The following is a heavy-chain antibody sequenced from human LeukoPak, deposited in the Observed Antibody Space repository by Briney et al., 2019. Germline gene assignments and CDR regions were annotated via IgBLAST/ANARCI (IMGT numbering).Heavy chain of an antibody. CDR1: GGSISSSSYN. J-gene: IGHJ4*02. V-gene: IGHV4-39*01. CDR2: IYYSGNT. Sequence: RTSETLSLTCTVSGGSISSSSYNWAWIRQPPGKGLEWIGTIYYSGNTYYNPSLKSRVTISVDTSKIQFSLKVSSVTATDTAVYYCARGSDWYNYWGQGTLVTVSS. CDR3: ARGSDWYNY. D-gene: IGHD6-19*01.